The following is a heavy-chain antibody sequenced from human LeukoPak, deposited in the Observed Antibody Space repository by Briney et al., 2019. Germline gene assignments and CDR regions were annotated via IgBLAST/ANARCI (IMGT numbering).Heavy chain of an antibody. D-gene: IGHD1-26*01. CDR3: ASSSGSYYRVDY. Sequence: GGSLRLSCAASGFTFSNYGIHWVRQAPGKGLEWVAFIRYDGSDKYYADSVKGRFTISRDSSKNTVYLQMNSLRDEDTAVYYCASSSGSYYRVDYWGQGTLVTVSS. CDR2: IRYDGSDK. CDR1: GFTFSNYG. J-gene: IGHJ4*02. V-gene: IGHV3-30*02.